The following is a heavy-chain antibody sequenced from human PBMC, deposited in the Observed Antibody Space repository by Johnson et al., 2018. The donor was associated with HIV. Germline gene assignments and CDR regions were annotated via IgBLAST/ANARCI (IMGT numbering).Heavy chain of an antibody. CDR2: ISYDGSDK. Sequence: QVQLVESGGGVVRPGGSLRLSCAASGFTFSSYAMHWVRQAAAKGLEWVAVISYDGSDKYYADSVKGRFTISRDNTKNTLYLQMNSLRAEDTALFYCAKAPAGAGDVPIWGQGTMVTVSS. J-gene: IGHJ3*02. D-gene: IGHD2-8*02. CDR3: AKAPAGAGDVPI. CDR1: GFTFSSYA. V-gene: IGHV3-30*04.